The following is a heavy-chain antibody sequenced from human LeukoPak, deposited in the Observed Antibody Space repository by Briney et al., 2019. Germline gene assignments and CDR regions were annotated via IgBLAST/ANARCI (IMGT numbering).Heavy chain of an antibody. CDR1: GGSISSGGYY. J-gene: IGHJ5*02. V-gene: IGHV4-31*03. CDR3: ARGQRSDCSSTSCSGTGQNWFDP. Sequence: SETLSLTCTVSGGSISSGGYYWSWIRQHPGKGLEWIGYIYYSGSTYYNPSLKSRVTISVDTSKNQFSLKLSSVTAADTAVYYCARGQRSDCSSTSCSGTGQNWFDPWGQGTLVTVSS. D-gene: IGHD2-2*01. CDR2: IYYSGST.